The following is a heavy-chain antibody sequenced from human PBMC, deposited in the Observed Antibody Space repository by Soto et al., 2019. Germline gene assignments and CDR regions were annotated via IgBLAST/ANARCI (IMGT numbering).Heavy chain of an antibody. CDR2: IFHDGTA. CDR3: ARRVYDTSLNHMYFDF. V-gene: IGHV4-4*01. Sequence: LSLTCAVSGVSISSGNCSTCVRQTPQRGLEYIGEIFHDGTANYYPSFERRVAISVDTSKNQFSLKLTSVTAADTAIYFCARRVYDTSLNHMYFDFWGQGALVTVSS. CDR1: GVSISSGNC. D-gene: IGHD2-8*01. J-gene: IGHJ4*02.